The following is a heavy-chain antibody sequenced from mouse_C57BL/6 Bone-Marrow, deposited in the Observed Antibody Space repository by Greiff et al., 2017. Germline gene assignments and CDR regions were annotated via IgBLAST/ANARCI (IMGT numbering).Heavy chain of an antibody. CDR3: ARGPYYYGSSHYLDN. D-gene: IGHD1-1*01. CDR2: IYPGSGNT. Sequence: ESGAELVRPGASVKLSCKASGYTFTDYYINWVKQRPGQGLEWIARIYPGSGNTYYNETFKGKATLTAEKSSSTAYLQLSSLTSEDSAVYCCARGPYYYGSSHYLDNWGKGTTLTVSS. J-gene: IGHJ2*01. CDR1: GYTFTDYY. V-gene: IGHV1-76*01.